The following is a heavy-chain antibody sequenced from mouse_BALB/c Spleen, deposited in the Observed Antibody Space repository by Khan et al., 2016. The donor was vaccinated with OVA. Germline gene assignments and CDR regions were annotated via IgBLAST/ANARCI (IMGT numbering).Heavy chain of an antibody. J-gene: IGHJ2*01. D-gene: IGHD2-1*01. Sequence: VELVESGAELVKPGASVKLSCKASGYTFTEYIIHWLKQRSGQGLEWIGWFYPGGTTIKYNEKFKDKATLTADKSSSTVYMELSRLTSEDSAVYFGARHEDYGNWLNYWGQGTTLTVSS. V-gene: IGHV1-62-2*01. CDR2: FYPGGTTI. CDR1: GYTFTEYI. CDR3: ARHEDYGNWLNY.